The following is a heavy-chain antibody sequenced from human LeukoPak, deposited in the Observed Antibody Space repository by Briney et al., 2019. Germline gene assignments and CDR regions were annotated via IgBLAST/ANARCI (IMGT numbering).Heavy chain of an antibody. CDR2: INPNSGGT. Sequence: ASVKVSCKASGYTFTGYYMHWVRQAPGQGLEWMGRINPNSGGTNYAQKFQGRVTMTRDTSISTAYMELSRLRSDDTAVYYCAREAVAGQYYYYMDVWGKGTTVTVSS. D-gene: IGHD6-19*01. CDR3: AREAVAGQYYYYMDV. V-gene: IGHV1-2*06. J-gene: IGHJ6*03. CDR1: GYTFTGYY.